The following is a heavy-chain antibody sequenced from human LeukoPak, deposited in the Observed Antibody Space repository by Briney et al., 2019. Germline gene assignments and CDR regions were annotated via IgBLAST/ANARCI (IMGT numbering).Heavy chain of an antibody. V-gene: IGHV3-53*01. CDR3: ARSPDSSGYYLSYYFDY. CDR2: IYSGGST. CDR1: GFTVSSNY. D-gene: IGHD3-22*01. J-gene: IGHJ4*02. Sequence: GGSLRLSRAASGFTVSSNYMSWVRRAPGKGLEWVSVIYSGGSTYYADSVKGRFTISRDNSKNTLYLQMNSLRAEDTAVYYCARSPDSSGYYLSYYFDYWGQGTLVTVSS.